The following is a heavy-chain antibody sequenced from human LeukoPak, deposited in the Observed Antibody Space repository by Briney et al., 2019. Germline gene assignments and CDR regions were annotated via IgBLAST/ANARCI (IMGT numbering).Heavy chain of an antibody. Sequence: PGGSLRLSCAASGFSFSRYWMHWVRQTPGKGLEWVSGIIGGGGSTYYADSVKGRFAISRDNSKNTVYLQMNSLRAEDTAIYYCAKDGDSTGYYSSYYNHMDVWGKGTSVTISS. V-gene: IGHV3-NL1*01. CDR2: IIGGGGST. CDR1: GFSFSRYW. CDR3: AKDGDSTGYYSSYYNHMDV. D-gene: IGHD3-22*01. J-gene: IGHJ6*03.